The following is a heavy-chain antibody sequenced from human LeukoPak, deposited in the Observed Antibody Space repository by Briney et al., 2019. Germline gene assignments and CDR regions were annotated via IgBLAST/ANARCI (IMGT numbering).Heavy chain of an antibody. J-gene: IGHJ4*02. Sequence: PSETLSLTCTVSGGSISSYYWSWIRQPPGKGLEWIGYIYYSGSTNYNPSLKSRVTISVDTSKNQFSLKLSSVTAADTAVYYCARIRREGGFLEWLLLFDYWGQGTLVTVSS. CDR3: ARIRREGGFLEWLLLFDY. D-gene: IGHD3-3*01. CDR2: IYYSGST. CDR1: GGSISSYY. V-gene: IGHV4-59*01.